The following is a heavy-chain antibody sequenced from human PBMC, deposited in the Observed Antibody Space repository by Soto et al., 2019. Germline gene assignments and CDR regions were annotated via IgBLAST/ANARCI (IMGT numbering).Heavy chain of an antibody. Sequence: QITLKESGPTLVKPTQTLTLTCTFSGFSLSTSGVGVGWIRQPPGKALEWLALIYWDDDKRYSPSLKSRLTITKDTSKTQVVLTMTNMDPVDTATYYCAHSPSSGWHAWTFDYWGQGTLVTVSS. CDR3: AHSPSSGWHAWTFDY. CDR2: IYWDDDK. D-gene: IGHD6-19*01. J-gene: IGHJ4*02. CDR1: GFSLSTSGVG. V-gene: IGHV2-5*02.